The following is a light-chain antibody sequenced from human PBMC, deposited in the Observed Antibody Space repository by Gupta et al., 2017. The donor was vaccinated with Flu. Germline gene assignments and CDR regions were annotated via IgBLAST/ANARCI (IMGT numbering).Light chain of an antibody. V-gene: IGKV1-33*01. CDR2: DAS. J-gene: IGKJ3*01. CDR3: QQYDERHHLT. CDR1: EDISNY. Sequence: SSLSASVGDRVAITCQASEDISNYLNWYNQKPGKAPKLLIYDASNLETGVPSRFSGSGYGTHFTVTITSRQPEDIGTYYCQQYDERHHLTFGHGTKVDVK.